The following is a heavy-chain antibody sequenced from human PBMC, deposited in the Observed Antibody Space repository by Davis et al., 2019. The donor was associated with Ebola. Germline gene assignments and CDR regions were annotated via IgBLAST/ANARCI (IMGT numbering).Heavy chain of an antibody. CDR3: ARGRTVDTAMVTGFYYGMDV. J-gene: IGHJ6*02. D-gene: IGHD5-18*01. Sequence: MPSETLSLTCAVYGGSFSGYYWSWIRQPPGKGLEWIGEINHSGSTNYNPSLKSQVTISVGTSKNQFSLKLSSVTAADTAVYYCARGRTVDTAMVTGFYYGMDVWGQGTTVTISS. V-gene: IGHV4-34*01. CDR2: INHSGST. CDR1: GGSFSGYY.